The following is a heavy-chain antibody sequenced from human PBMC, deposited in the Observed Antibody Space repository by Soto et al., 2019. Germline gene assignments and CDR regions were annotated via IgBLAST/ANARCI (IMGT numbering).Heavy chain of an antibody. V-gene: IGHV1-2*04. Sequence: QVPLVQSGAEVKKPGASVKVSCKASGYTFTGYYMHWVRQAPGQGLEWMGWINPNSGGTNYAQKFQGWVTMTRDTSISTAYMELSRLRSDDTAVYYCARERSSSGSSFDYYYYGMDVWGQGTTVTVSS. CDR2: INPNSGGT. D-gene: IGHD6-13*01. CDR3: ARERSSSGSSFDYYYYGMDV. J-gene: IGHJ6*02. CDR1: GYTFTGYY.